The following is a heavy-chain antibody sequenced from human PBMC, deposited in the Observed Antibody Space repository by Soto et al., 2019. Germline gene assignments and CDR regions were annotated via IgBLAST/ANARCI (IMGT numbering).Heavy chain of an antibody. CDR3: ARKGYPSGRVNGFDP. J-gene: IGHJ5*02. Sequence: SETLSLTCTVSGGSISSGSYFWGWIRQPPGKGLEWIGSMHYSGTTYYSPSLKSRVTISGDTSKNYFSLKLSSVTAADTAVYYWARKGYPSGRVNGFDPGGQGT. D-gene: IGHD1-26*01. CDR2: MHYSGTT. V-gene: IGHV4-39*02. CDR1: GGSISSGSYF.